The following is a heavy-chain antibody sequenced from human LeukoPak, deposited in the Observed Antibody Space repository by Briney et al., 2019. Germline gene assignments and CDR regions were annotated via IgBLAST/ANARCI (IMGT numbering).Heavy chain of an antibody. CDR3: ATATQPRGYFLH. Sequence: ASVTVSCKASGYTFTTYSLAWVRQAPGQSLEWMGWISVNNGGTNYAQSFQDRVTLTRDTSTNTAYLELRSLRSDDTAIIYCATATQPRGYFLHWDQGTLVTVSS. V-gene: IGHV1-18*01. J-gene: IGHJ1*01. D-gene: IGHD2-2*01. CDR2: ISVNNGGT. CDR1: GYTFTTYS.